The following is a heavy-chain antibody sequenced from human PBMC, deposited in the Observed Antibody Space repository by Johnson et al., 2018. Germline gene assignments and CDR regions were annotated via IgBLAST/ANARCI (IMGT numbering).Heavy chain of an antibody. CDR3: AKGGLQGLTELTFIDQ. D-gene: IGHD5-24*01. J-gene: IGHJ4*02. CDR2: IRGRSGRT. V-gene: IGHV3-23*04. CDR1: GFNFRTDG. Sequence: VQLGQSGGGLVQPGGSLRLSCVASGFNFRTDGMSWVRQAPGKGLAWVAVIRGRSGRTYYADSVKGRLNSSRDKSKKTLYRQMNNLRAEDTAIYYCAKGGLQGLTELTFIDQWGQGTRVTVSS.